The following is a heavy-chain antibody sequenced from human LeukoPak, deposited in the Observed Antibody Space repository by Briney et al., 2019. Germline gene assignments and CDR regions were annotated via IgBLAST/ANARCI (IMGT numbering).Heavy chain of an antibody. CDR3: AKDDSRKLGYYDSNAFDI. CDR1: GFTFISYA. CDR2: VSGSGGST. V-gene: IGHV3-23*01. D-gene: IGHD3-22*01. Sequence: GGSLRLSCAPSGFTFISYAMSWVHQPPAKGLEWVSAVSGSGGSTYYADSLKGRFTISRDNSKNTLYLQMNSLRAEDTAVYYCAKDDSRKLGYYDSNAFDIWGQGTMVTVSS. J-gene: IGHJ3*02.